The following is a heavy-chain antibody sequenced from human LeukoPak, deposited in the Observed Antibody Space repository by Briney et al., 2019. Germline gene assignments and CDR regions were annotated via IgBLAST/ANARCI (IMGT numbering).Heavy chain of an antibody. Sequence: GGSLRLSCAASGFTVSTNYMSWVRQAPGKGLEWVSVLYTGGNTYYTDSVKGRFTISRDSSKNTLYLQMNSLRAEDTAVYYCAKDHRSGWFFDYWGQGTLVTVSS. J-gene: IGHJ4*02. D-gene: IGHD6-19*01. CDR1: GFTVSTNY. V-gene: IGHV3-66*01. CDR3: AKDHRSGWFFDY. CDR2: LYTGGNT.